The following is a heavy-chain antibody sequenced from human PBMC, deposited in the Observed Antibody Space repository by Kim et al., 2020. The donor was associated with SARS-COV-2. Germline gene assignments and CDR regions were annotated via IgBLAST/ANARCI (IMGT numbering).Heavy chain of an antibody. CDR2: VSGSNGRT. J-gene: IGHJ4*02. D-gene: IGHD2-21*02. CDR1: GYPFRRHD. V-gene: IGHV1-18*01. Sequence: ASVKVSCKTSGYPFRRHDITWVRQAPGQGPEWLGWVSGSNGRTVYADKFQDRVIVTRDTSTSTAYMELRSLRSDDTAFYYCARASDPAVTGPQFDSWGQGTLVTVSS. CDR3: ARASDPAVTGPQFDS.